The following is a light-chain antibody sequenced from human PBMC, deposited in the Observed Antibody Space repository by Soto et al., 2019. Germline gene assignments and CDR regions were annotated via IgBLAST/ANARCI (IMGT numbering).Light chain of an antibody. CDR2: KAS. J-gene: IGKJ2*01. Sequence: DLQMTQSPSTLSASVGDRVTITCRASQSISSWLAWYQQKPGKAPKLLIYKASSLESGVPSRFSGSGSGTEFTLTIGSLQPDDFANYYCQQYDTYFRYTFGQGTKLDIK. CDR1: QSISSW. CDR3: QQYDTYFRYT. V-gene: IGKV1-5*03.